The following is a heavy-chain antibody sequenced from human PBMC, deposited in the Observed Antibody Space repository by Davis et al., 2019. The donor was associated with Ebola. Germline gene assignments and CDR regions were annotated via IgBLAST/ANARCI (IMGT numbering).Heavy chain of an antibody. D-gene: IGHD5-18*01. CDR1: GFTFSSYG. CDR2: ISYDGSNK. Sequence: GESLKISCAASGFTFSSYGMHWVRQAPGKGLEWVAVISYDGSNKYYADSVKGRFTISRDNSKNTLYLQMSSLRAEDTAVYYCAKLWDSYGFGDYFDYWGQGTLVTVSS. J-gene: IGHJ4*02. CDR3: AKLWDSYGFGDYFDY. V-gene: IGHV3-30*18.